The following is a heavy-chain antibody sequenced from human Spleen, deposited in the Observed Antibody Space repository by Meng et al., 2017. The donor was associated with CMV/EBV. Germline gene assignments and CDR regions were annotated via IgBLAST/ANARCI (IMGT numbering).Heavy chain of an antibody. D-gene: IGHD1-26*01. Sequence: GESLKISCKASGYSFATYWVAWVRQMPGKGLEWMGVIYPGDSETRYSPSFQGQVTISADKSISTAYLQWSSLKASDTAMYYCASSFSGSYYLFDYWGQGTLVTVSS. V-gene: IGHV5-51*01. J-gene: IGHJ4*02. CDR3: ASSFSGSYYLFDY. CDR1: GYSFATYW. CDR2: IYPGDSET.